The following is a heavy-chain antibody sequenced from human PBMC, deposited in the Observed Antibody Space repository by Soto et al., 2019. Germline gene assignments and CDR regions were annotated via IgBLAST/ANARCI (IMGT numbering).Heavy chain of an antibody. CDR3: ANHSMVVPAAPGFDP. D-gene: IGHD2-2*01. CDR1: GFTFSSYA. CDR2: ISGSGGST. Sequence: GGSLRLSCAASGFTFSSYAMSWVRQAPGKGLEWVSAISGSGGSTYYADSVKGRFTISRDNSKNTLYLQMNSLRAEDTAVYYCANHSMVVPAAPGFDPWGQGTLVTVS. V-gene: IGHV3-23*01. J-gene: IGHJ5*02.